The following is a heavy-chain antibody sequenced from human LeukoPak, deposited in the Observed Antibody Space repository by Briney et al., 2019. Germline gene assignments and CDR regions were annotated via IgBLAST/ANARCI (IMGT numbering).Heavy chain of an antibody. CDR3: ARDWFNYYDSSGYYLDY. Sequence: PGGSLRLSCAASGFTFSDYYMSWIRQAPGRGLEWVSYISSSGSTIYYADSVKGRFTISRDNAKNSLYLQMNSLRAEDTAVYYCARDWFNYYDSSGYYLDYWGQGTLVTVSS. CDR2: ISSSGSTI. CDR1: GFTFSDYY. V-gene: IGHV3-11*04. J-gene: IGHJ4*02. D-gene: IGHD3-22*01.